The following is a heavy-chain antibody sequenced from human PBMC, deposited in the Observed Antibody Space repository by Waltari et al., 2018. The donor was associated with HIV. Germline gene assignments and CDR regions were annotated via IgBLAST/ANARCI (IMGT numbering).Heavy chain of an antibody. CDR1: GFTFSSYG. J-gene: IGHJ6*02. Sequence: QVQLVESGGGVVQPGRSLRLSCAASGFTFSSYGMHWVRQAPGKGREWVAFMWYDGSNKYYADSVKGRFSISRDNSKNTLYLQMNSLRAEDTAVYFCARRGVLTYYYTMDVWGQGTTVTVSS. V-gene: IGHV3-33*01. CDR2: MWYDGSNK. D-gene: IGHD3-10*01. CDR3: ARRGVLTYYYTMDV.